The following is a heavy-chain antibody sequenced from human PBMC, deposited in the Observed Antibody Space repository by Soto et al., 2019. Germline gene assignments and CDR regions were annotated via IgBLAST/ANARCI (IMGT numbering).Heavy chain of an antibody. CDR1: GGSISSGGYY. CDR2: IYYSGST. CDR3: ARGSIVVVASGYFDL. J-gene: IGHJ2*01. Sequence: SETLSLTCTVSGGSISSGGYYWSWIRQHPGKGLEWIGYIYYSGSTYYNPSLKSRVTISVDTSKNQFSLKLSSVTAAGTAVYYCARGSIVVVASGYFDLWGRGTLVTVSS. V-gene: IGHV4-31*03. D-gene: IGHD3-22*01.